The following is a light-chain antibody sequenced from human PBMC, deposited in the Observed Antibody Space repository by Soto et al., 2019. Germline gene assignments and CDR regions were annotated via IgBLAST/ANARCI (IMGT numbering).Light chain of an antibody. CDR1: SSNIGSNT. CDR2: NND. Sequence: QSVVTQPPSASGTPGQRVTISCSGSSSNIGSNTVNWYQQLPGTAPQLLIYNNDQRPSGVPDRFSGSRSGTSASLAISGLQSEDEADYSCAAWDDSLDGWVFGVGTKLTVL. CDR3: AAWDDSLDGWV. V-gene: IGLV1-44*01. J-gene: IGLJ3*02.